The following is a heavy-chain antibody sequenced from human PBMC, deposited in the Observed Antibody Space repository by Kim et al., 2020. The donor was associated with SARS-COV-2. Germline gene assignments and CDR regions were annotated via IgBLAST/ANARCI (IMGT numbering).Heavy chain of an antibody. V-gene: IGHV3-23*01. CDR1: GFTFSSYA. Sequence: GGSLRLSCAASGFTFSSYAMSWVRQAPGKGLEWVSAISGSGGSTYYADSVKGRFTISRDNSKNTLYLQMNSLRAEDTAVYYCATSITPLEQQLVHQYYYYYMDIWGKGTTVTVS. D-gene: IGHD6-13*01. CDR2: ISGSGGST. J-gene: IGHJ6*03. CDR3: ATSITPLEQQLVHQYYYYYMDI.